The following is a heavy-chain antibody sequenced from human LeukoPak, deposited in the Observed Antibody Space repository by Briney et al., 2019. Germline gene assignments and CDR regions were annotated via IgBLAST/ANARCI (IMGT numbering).Heavy chain of an antibody. CDR1: GFTLSSYA. D-gene: IGHD3-9*01. CDR2: ISSSSSYI. CDR3: ARARYHYDNTGHSYWYFDL. V-gene: IGHV3-21*01. J-gene: IGHJ2*01. Sequence: GGSLRLSCVASGFTLSSYAMSWVRQAPGKGLEWVSSISSSSSYIYYADSVKGRFTISRDNAKTSLYLQMNNLRADDTAVYYCARARYHYDNTGHSYWYFDLWGRGTLVTVSS.